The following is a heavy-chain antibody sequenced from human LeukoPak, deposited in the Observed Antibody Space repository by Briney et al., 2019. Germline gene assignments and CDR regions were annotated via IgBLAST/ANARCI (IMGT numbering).Heavy chain of an antibody. CDR1: GGSISSYY. D-gene: IGHD1-26*01. CDR3: ARYIVSYPHDAFDI. CDR2: IYYSGST. J-gene: IGHJ3*02. V-gene: IGHV4-59*01. Sequence: SETLSLTCTVSGGSISSYYWSWIRQPPGKGLEWIGYIYYSGSTNYNPSLKSRVTISVDTSKKQFSLKLSSVTAADTTFFYCARYIVSYPHDAFDIWGQGTMVTVSS.